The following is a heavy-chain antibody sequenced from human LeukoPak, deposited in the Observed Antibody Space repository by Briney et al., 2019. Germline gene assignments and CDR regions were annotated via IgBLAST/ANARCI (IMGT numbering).Heavy chain of an antibody. CDR3: ARDSADYGDYSLGY. CDR2: IYYSGST. Sequence: SETLSLTCTVSGGSISSYYWSWIRQPPGKGLEWIGYIYYSGSTNYNPSLKSRVTISVDTSKNQFSLKLSSVTAADTAVYYCARDSADYGDYSLGYWGQGTLVTVSS. J-gene: IGHJ4*02. V-gene: IGHV4-59*01. CDR1: GGSISSYY. D-gene: IGHD4-17*01.